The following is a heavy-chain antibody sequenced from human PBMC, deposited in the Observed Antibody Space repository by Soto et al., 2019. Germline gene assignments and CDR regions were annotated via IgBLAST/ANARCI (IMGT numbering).Heavy chain of an antibody. Sequence: QVQLQQWGAGLLKPSETLSLTCAVYGGSFSGYYWSWIRQPPGKGLEWIGEINHSGSTNYNPSLKSRVTISVDTSKNQFSLKRSSVTAADTAVYYCARGRGDYIWGSYRKPLDAFDIWGQGTMVTVSS. V-gene: IGHV4-34*01. J-gene: IGHJ3*02. D-gene: IGHD3-16*02. CDR1: GGSFSGYY. CDR3: ARGRGDYIWGSYRKPLDAFDI. CDR2: INHSGST.